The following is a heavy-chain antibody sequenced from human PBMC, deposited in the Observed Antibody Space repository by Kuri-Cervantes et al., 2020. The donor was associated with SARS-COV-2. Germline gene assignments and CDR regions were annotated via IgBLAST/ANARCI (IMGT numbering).Heavy chain of an antibody. J-gene: IGHJ4*02. V-gene: IGHV1-46*04. D-gene: IGHD2-2*01. CDR3: ARRYCSSTSCTFDY. CDR2: INPSGITT. Sequence: ASVKVSCKASGYTFTSYYMHRVRQAPGQGLEWMGIINPSGITTHYADSVKGRFTISRDNAKNSLYLQVNSLRSEDTAVYYCARRYCSSTSCTFDYWGQGSLVTVSS. CDR1: GYTFTSYY.